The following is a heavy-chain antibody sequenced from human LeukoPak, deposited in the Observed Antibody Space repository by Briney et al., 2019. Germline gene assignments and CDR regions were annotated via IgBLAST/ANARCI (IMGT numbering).Heavy chain of an antibody. D-gene: IGHD3-10*01. CDR1: GYSFRSYD. Sequence: GASVKVSCKASGYSFRSYDINWVRQATGQGLEWMGWMNPSSGNTAYAQKFQGRVTMTRDTSISTAFMGLSSLRSEDTAVYYCARDRAVRSHIRGFGELLRNYYYYGMDVWGKGTTVTVSS. J-gene: IGHJ6*04. CDR3: ARDRAVRSHIRGFGELLRNYYYYGMDV. CDR2: MNPSSGNT. V-gene: IGHV1-8*01.